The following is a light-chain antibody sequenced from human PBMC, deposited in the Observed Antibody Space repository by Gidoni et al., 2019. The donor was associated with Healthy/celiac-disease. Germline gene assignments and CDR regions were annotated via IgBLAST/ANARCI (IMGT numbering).Light chain of an antibody. CDR1: QSVSSY. J-gene: IGKJ2*01. V-gene: IGKV3-11*01. Sequence: SLSPGERATLSCRASQSVSSYLAWDQQKPGQAPRLLIYDASNRATGIPARFSGSGSGTDFTLTISSLEPEDFAVYYCQQRSNWLMYTFGQGTKLEIK. CDR2: DAS. CDR3: QQRSNWLMYT.